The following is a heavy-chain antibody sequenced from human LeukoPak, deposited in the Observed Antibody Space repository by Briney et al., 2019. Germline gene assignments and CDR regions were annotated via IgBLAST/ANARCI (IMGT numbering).Heavy chain of an antibody. V-gene: IGHV3-23*03. CDR2: IYSGGST. CDR3: ASGKVYSSSWAYFDY. J-gene: IGHJ4*02. D-gene: IGHD6-13*01. Sequence: GGSLSLSCAASGFTFSSYAMSWVRQAPGKGLEWVSVIYSGGSTYYADSVKGRFSISRDNSKNTLYLQMNSLRAEDTALYYCASGKVYSSSWAYFDYWGQGTLVTVSS. CDR1: GFTFSSYA.